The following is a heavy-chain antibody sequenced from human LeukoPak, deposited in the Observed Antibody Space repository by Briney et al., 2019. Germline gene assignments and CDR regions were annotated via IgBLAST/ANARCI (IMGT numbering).Heavy chain of an antibody. Sequence: PGGSLRLSCAASQFTFSSYNMNWVRQAPGKGLEWVSSISSTSRYIYYADSVKGRFTISRDNAKNSLFLQMNSLRAEDTAVYYCASIVEEFGELLYDYWGQGTLVTVSS. CDR1: QFTFSSYN. D-gene: IGHD3-10*01. J-gene: IGHJ4*02. V-gene: IGHV3-21*06. CDR3: ASIVEEFGELLYDY. CDR2: ISSTSRYI.